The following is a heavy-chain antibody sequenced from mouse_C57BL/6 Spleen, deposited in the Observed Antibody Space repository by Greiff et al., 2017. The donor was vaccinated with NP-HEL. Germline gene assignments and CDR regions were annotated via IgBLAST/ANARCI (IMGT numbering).Heavy chain of an antibody. V-gene: IGHV14-3*01. CDR1: GFNITNTY. J-gene: IGHJ4*01. Sequence: VQLKESVAELVRPGASVKLSCTASGFNITNTYMHWVKQRPEQGLEWIGRIVPANGNTKYAPKFQGKATITADTSSNTAYLQLSSLTSEDTAIYYCARLSYGSSYAMDYWGQGTSVTVSS. CDR3: ARLSYGSSYAMDY. D-gene: IGHD1-1*01. CDR2: IVPANGNT.